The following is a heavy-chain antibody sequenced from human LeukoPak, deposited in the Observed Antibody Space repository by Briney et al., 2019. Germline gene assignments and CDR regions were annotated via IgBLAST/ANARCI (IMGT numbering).Heavy chain of an antibody. D-gene: IGHD3-22*01. CDR3: ASLWVSSSGYYFDY. V-gene: IGHV4-39*07. J-gene: IGHJ4*02. Sequence: PSETLSLTCTVSGGSISSYYWSWVRQPPGQGLEWIGSIYYSGSTYYNPSLKSRVTISVDTSKNQFSLKLSSVIAADTAVYYCASLWVSSSGYYFDYWGQGTLVTVSS. CDR1: GGSISSYY. CDR2: IYYSGST.